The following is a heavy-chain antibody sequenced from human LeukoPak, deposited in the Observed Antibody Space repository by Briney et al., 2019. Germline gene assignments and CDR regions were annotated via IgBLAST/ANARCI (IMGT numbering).Heavy chain of an antibody. CDR1: GFTFSTYG. CDR3: ARGPDYYYYHGLDV. V-gene: IGHV3-30*03. CDR2: ISNDERDK. Sequence: GGSLRLSCAASGFTFSTYGMHWVRQAPGKGLEWVAVISNDERDKYYADSVKGRFTISRDNSKNTLYLQMNSLRAEDTAVYFCARGPDYYYYHGLDVWGQGTTVTVSS. J-gene: IGHJ6*02.